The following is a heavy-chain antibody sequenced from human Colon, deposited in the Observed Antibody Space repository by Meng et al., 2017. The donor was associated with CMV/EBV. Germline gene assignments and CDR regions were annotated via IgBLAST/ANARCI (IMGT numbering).Heavy chain of an antibody. CDR3: ARDVVYPYYFDS. V-gene: IGHV1-69*04. CDR2: IIPILGIA. D-gene: IGHD1-14*01. Sequence: SVKVSCKASGGTFSSYTISWVRQAPGQGLEWMGRIIPILGIANYAQKFQGRVTITADKSTSTAYMELSSLRSEDTAVYYCARDVVYPYYFDSWGQGIPGTVSS. CDR1: GGTFSSYT. J-gene: IGHJ4*02.